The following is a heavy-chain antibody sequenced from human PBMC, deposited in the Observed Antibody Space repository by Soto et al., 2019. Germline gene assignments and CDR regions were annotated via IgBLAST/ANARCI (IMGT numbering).Heavy chain of an antibody. V-gene: IGHV1-58*01. CDR3: AAGGGKHYYGMDV. D-gene: IGHD3-16*01. Sequence: ASVKVSCKASGFTFNSSSVQWVRQARGQRLEWIGWIVVGSGKTNYVKKFQERVTITRDMSTSTVYMELSSLGSDDTAVYYCAAGGGKHYYGMDVWG. J-gene: IGHJ6*02. CDR2: IVVGSGKT. CDR1: GFTFNSSS.